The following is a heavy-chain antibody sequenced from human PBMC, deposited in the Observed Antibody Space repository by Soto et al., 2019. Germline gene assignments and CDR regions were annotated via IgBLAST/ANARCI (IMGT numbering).Heavy chain of an antibody. V-gene: IGHV1-46*01. J-gene: IGHJ6*02. CDR1: GYTFTNYF. Sequence: GASVKVSCKTSGYTFTNYFVHWVRQAPGQGLEWMGAINPGNRITNYALKFQGRVTMTRDTSTNTVYLDLSILRSEDTAVYSCVKDPNSYDFWAGSYCYHGMDVWGQGTTVTVSS. CDR3: VKDPNSYDFWAGSYCYHGMDV. D-gene: IGHD3-3*01. CDR2: INPGNRIT.